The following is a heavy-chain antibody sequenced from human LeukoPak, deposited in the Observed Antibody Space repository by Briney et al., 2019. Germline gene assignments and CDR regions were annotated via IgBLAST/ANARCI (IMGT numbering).Heavy chain of an antibody. D-gene: IGHD4-17*01. J-gene: IGHJ4*02. Sequence: SETLSLTCTVSGGSISTYYWSWIRQPPGKGLEWIGNLYYSGSTNYNPSLKSRVTISVDTSKNQFSLKVSSVTATETAVYYCARDSARGGYGDDYFDYWGQGTLVTVSS. CDR1: GGSISTYY. V-gene: IGHV4-59*12. CDR3: ARDSARGGYGDDYFDY. CDR2: LYYSGST.